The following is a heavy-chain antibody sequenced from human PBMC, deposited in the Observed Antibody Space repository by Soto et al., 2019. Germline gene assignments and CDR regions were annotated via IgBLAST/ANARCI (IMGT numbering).Heavy chain of an antibody. Sequence: EVQLLESGGGLVQPGGSLRLSCAASGFTFSSYAMSWVRQAPGKGLEWVSAISGSGGSTYYADSVKGRFTISRDNSMNTLYLQMNSLRAEDTAVYYCAKDLVVVPAAMLPYYYYGMDVWGQGTTVTVSS. J-gene: IGHJ6*02. V-gene: IGHV3-23*01. CDR1: GFTFSSYA. CDR2: ISGSGGST. CDR3: AKDLVVVPAAMLPYYYYGMDV. D-gene: IGHD2-2*01.